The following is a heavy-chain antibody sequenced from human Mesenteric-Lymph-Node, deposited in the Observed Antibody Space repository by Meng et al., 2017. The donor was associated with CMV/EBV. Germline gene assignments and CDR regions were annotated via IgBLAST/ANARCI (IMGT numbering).Heavy chain of an antibody. CDR1: GFTFSSYA. Sequence: GGSLRLSCAASGFTFSSYAMHWVRQAPGKGLEWVAVISYDGSNKYYADSVKGRFTISRDNSKNTLYLQMNSLRAEDTAVYFCARDESLMIARGAFDYWGQGILVTVSS. J-gene: IGHJ4*02. V-gene: IGHV3-30-3*01. CDR2: ISYDGSNK. D-gene: IGHD3-22*01. CDR3: ARDESLMIARGAFDY.